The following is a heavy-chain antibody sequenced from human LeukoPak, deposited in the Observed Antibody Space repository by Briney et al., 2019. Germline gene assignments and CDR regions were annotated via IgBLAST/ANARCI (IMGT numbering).Heavy chain of an antibody. CDR2: ISGDGHST. CDR3: AKAGPGYCSSSSCYNFDY. Sequence: GGSLRLSCSASGFIFSTSSIHWVRQAPGKGLEHVSAISGDGHSTYYADSVKGRFTISRDNSKNTLYLQMSSLRPEDTAVYYCAKAGPGYCSSSSCYNFDYWGQGTLVTVSP. D-gene: IGHD2-2*03. J-gene: IGHJ4*02. CDR1: GFIFSTSS. V-gene: IGHV3-64D*06.